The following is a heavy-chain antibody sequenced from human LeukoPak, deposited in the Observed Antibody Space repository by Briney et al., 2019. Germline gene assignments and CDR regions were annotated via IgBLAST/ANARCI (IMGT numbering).Heavy chain of an antibody. CDR1: GFTFSSYS. CDR3: ASSSKPFWSGYYTFDY. V-gene: IGHV3-21*01. CDR2: ISSSSSYI. J-gene: IGHJ4*02. D-gene: IGHD3-3*02. Sequence: GGSLRLSCAASGFTFSSYSMNWVRQAPGKGLEWVSSISSSSSYIYYADSVKGRFTISRDNAKNSLYLQMNSLRAEDTAVYYCASSSKPFWSGYYTFDYWGQGTLVTVSS.